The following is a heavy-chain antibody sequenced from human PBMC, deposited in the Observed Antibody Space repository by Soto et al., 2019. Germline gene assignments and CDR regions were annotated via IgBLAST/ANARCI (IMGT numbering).Heavy chain of an antibody. D-gene: IGHD6-19*01. CDR2: IIPIFGTA. Sequence: SVKVSCKASGGTFSSYAMSWVRQAPGQGLEWMGGIIPIFGTANYAQKFQGRVTITADESTSTAYMELSSLRSEDTAVYYCARALDSSGWYEGLSILWGQGTTVTVSS. CDR3: ARALDSSGWYEGLSIL. V-gene: IGHV1-69*13. CDR1: GGTFSSYA. J-gene: IGHJ6*02.